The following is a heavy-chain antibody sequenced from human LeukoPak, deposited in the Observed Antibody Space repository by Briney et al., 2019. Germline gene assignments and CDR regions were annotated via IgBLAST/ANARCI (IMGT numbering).Heavy chain of an antibody. J-gene: IGHJ4*02. CDR1: GFTFSSYS. CDR2: ISISGDAT. CDR3: AKEIRPNDY. Sequence: GGSLRLSCAASGFTFSSYSMTWVRQAPGKGLQWISSISISGDATEYEDSVKGRFTIYRDISKNTLYLQMNSLRVDDTAVYYCAKEIRPNDYWGQGTLVTVSS. V-gene: IGHV3-23*01.